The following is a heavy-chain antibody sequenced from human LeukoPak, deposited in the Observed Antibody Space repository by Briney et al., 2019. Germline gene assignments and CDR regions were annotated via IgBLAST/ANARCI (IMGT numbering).Heavy chain of an antibody. V-gene: IGHV3-23*01. CDR3: AKLIGTVVAAMDY. Sequence: GGSLRLSCAASGFTFSSYAMNWVRQAPGKGLEWVSTISDRSDKTYYADSVRGRFTISRDNSKNTLYLQMNSLRAEDTAVYYCAKLIGTVVAAMDYWGQGTLVTVSS. J-gene: IGHJ4*02. CDR1: GFTFSSYA. D-gene: IGHD2-15*01. CDR2: ISDRSDKT.